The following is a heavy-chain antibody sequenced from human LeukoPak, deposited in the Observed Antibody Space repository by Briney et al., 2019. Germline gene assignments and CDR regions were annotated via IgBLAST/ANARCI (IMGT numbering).Heavy chain of an antibody. CDR3: ARAGSHDSSGYWSPPLLDY. V-gene: IGHV1-46*01. Sequence: ASVKVSCKASGYTFTSYYMHWVRQAPGQGLEWMGIINPSGGSTSYAQKFQGRVTMTRDTSTSTVYMELSSLRSEDTAVYYCARAGSHDSSGYWSPPLLDYWGQGTLVTVSS. CDR1: GYTFTSYY. J-gene: IGHJ4*02. CDR2: INPSGGST. D-gene: IGHD3-22*01.